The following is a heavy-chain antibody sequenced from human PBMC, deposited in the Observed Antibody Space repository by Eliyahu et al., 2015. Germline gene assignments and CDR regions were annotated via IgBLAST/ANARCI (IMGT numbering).Heavy chain of an antibody. CDR1: GGTFPVYX. V-gene: IGHV1-69*01. J-gene: IGHJ5*02. Sequence: QVQLXQSGAEVXRPGSSVKVSCKAXGGTFPVYXISWVRPAPGXGLEWLGGINPAFGTANYAQXFQGRVTITADESTGTAYMELRSLRSEDTAVYYCALEGGSSGPRWFDPWGQGTLVTVSS. CDR3: ALEGGSSGPRWFDP. D-gene: IGHD6-19*01. CDR2: INPAFGTA.